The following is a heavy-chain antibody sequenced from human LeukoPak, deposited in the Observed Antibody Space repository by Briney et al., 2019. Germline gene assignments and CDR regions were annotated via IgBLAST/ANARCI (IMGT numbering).Heavy chain of an antibody. CDR1: GFTFSNYA. CDR3: AKWGDYDILTGYYDPDY. D-gene: IGHD3-9*01. J-gene: IGHJ4*02. CDR2: IGGRDGGT. V-gene: IGHV3-23*01. Sequence: GASLRLSCVASGFTFSNYAMSWVRQAPGKGLQWVPAIGGRDGGTYYADSVKGRFTVSRDNSKNTLYLQMNTLRAEDTAVYYCAKWGDYDILTGYYDPDYWGQGTLVTVSS.